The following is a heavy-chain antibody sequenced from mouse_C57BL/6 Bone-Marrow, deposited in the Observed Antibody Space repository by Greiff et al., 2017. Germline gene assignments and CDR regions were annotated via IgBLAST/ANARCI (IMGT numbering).Heavy chain of an antibody. CDR3: ASDSNYGEGFAY. Sequence: VQLQQSGPELVKPGASVKIPCKASGYTFTDYNMDWVKQSHGKSLEWIGDINPNNGGTIYNQKFKGKATLTVDKSSSTAYMELRSLTSEDTAVYYCASDSNYGEGFAYWGQGTLVTVSA. CDR2: INPNNGGT. D-gene: IGHD2-5*01. V-gene: IGHV1-18*01. CDR1: GYTFTDYN. J-gene: IGHJ3*01.